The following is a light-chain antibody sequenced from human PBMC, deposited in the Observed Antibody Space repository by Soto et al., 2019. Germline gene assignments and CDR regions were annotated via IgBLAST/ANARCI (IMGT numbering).Light chain of an antibody. CDR1: QSIIRY. CDR2: GAF. Sequence: DIQMTQSPSSLSSSVGDRVTITCRASQSIIRYLNWYQQKPGKAPNLLIYGAFSLQSGVPSRFSGSGSGTDFTLTISSLQPEDFATYYCQQLNSYPLTFGGGTKVDIK. J-gene: IGKJ4*01. CDR3: QQLNSYPLT. V-gene: IGKV1-17*01.